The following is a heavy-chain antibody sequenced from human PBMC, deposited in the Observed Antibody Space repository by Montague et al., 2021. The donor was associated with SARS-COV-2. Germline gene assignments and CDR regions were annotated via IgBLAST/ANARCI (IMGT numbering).Heavy chain of an antibody. D-gene: IGHD4-23*01. CDR1: GGSITGYY. Sequence: SETLSLTCTVSGGSITGYYWSWLRRSPGKGLEWIAYIYDGGAANYNPSLGSRVTISTDTSKNQLSPKVNSVTAADTAVYYCVRGHPDGGPRGAYDIWGQGTVVTVSS. CDR3: VRGHPDGGPRGAYDI. V-gene: IGHV4-59*01. CDR2: IYDGGAA. J-gene: IGHJ3*02.